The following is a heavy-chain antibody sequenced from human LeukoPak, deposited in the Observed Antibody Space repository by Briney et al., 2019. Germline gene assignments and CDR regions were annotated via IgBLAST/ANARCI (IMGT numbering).Heavy chain of an antibody. CDR3: ARDEGGTTVLDY. J-gene: IGHJ4*02. CDR2: IYYSGST. V-gene: IGHV4-39*07. Sequence: PSETLSLTCTISGGSIRSGSYYWGWIRQPPGKGLEWIGSIYYSGSTYYNPSLKSRVTISVDTSKNQFSLKLSSVTAADTAAYYCARDEGGTTVLDYWGQGTLVTVSS. CDR1: GGSIRSGSYY. D-gene: IGHD4-17*01.